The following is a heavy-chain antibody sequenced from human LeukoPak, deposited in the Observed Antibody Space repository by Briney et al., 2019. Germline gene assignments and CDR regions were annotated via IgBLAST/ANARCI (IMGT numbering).Heavy chain of an antibody. V-gene: IGHV1-8*03. J-gene: IGHJ3*02. D-gene: IGHD6-19*01. CDR2: MNPNSANT. CDR3: ARALGAVAGPEDAFDI. Sequence: GASVKVSCKASGYTFTRYNINWVRQATGQGLEYMGWMNPNSANTGYAQKFQGRVTTTRNTSISTAYMELSSLTSEDTAVYFCARALGAVAGPEDAFDIWGQGTMVTVSS. CDR1: GYTFTRYN.